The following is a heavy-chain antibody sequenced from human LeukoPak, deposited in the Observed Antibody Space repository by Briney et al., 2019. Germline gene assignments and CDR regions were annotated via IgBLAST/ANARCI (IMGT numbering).Heavy chain of an antibody. CDR1: GGSISSSNW. J-gene: IGHJ5*02. CDR2: IYHSGST. D-gene: IGHD2-21*01. Sequence: PSETLSLTCAVSGGSISSSNWWSWVRQPPGKGLEWIGEIYHSGSTNYNPSLKSRVTISVDRSKNQFSLKLSSVTAAATAVYYCARVSRLDCGGDCSRPNWFDPWGQGTLVTVSS. CDR3: ARVSRLDCGGDCSRPNWFDP. V-gene: IGHV4-4*02.